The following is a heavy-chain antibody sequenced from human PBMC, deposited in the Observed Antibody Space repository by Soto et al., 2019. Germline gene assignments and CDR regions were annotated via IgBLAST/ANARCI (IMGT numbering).Heavy chain of an antibody. J-gene: IGHJ4*02. D-gene: IGHD1-1*01. CDR1: GGSISSGGYY. Sequence: SETLSLTCTVSGGSISSGGYYWSWIRQHPGKGLEWIGYIYYSGSTYYNPSLKSRVTISVDTSKNQFSLKLSSVTAADTAVYYCARRPQLEPRFDYWGQGTLVTLSS. CDR3: ARRPQLEPRFDY. CDR2: IYYSGST. V-gene: IGHV4-31*03.